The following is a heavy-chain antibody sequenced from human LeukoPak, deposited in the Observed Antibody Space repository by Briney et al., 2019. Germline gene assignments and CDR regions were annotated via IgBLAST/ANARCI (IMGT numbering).Heavy chain of an antibody. V-gene: IGHV1-2*02. CDR3: AREPTSGPSGGSNY. CDR1: GYTFTGYY. Sequence: ASVKVSCKASGYTFTGYYMHWVRQAPGQGLEWVGWINPNSGGTNYAQKFQGRVTMTRDTSISTAYMELSRLRSDDTAVYYCAREPTSGPSGGSNYWGQGTLVTVSS. J-gene: IGHJ4*02. D-gene: IGHD3-16*01. CDR2: INPNSGGT.